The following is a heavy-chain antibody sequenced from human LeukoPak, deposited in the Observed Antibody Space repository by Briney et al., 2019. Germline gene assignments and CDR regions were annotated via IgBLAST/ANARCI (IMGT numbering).Heavy chain of an antibody. V-gene: IGHV3-21*01. Sequence: GGSLRLSCAASGFTFSSYAMSWVRQAPGKGLEWVSSISSSSSYIYYADSVKGRFTISRDNAKNSLYLQMNSPRAEDTAVYYCARASLIAAAGEPQHWGQGTLVTVSS. CDR2: ISSSSSYI. J-gene: IGHJ1*01. CDR1: GFTFSSYA. D-gene: IGHD6-13*01. CDR3: ARASLIAAAGEPQH.